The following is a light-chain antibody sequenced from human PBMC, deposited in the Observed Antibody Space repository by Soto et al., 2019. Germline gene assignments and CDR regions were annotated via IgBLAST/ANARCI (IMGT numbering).Light chain of an antibody. CDR2: EVS. CDR1: QTSATF. CDR3: QQTYINPQT. J-gene: IGKJ1*01. V-gene: IGKV1-39*01. Sequence: DIQMTQSPSSLSASVGDRVTISCWASQTSATFINWYQQKSGSAPRLLIYEVSGLQSGVPSRFSGSGSGTHFVLTISNFQPEDSATYFCQQTYINPQTFGQGTKVDI.